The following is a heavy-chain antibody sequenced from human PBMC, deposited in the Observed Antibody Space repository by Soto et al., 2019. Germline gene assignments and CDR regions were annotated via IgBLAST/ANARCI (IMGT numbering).Heavy chain of an antibody. CDR1: GYTFTSYH. Sequence: ASVKVSCKASGYTFTSYHISWVRQAPGQGLEWMGWISAYNGNTNYAQKLQGRVTMTTDTSTSTAYMDLRSLRAEDTAAYYCAKGFGNYWAFDYWGQGTLVTVSS. J-gene: IGHJ4*02. V-gene: IGHV1-18*01. CDR3: AKGFGNYWAFDY. D-gene: IGHD1-26*01. CDR2: ISAYNGNT.